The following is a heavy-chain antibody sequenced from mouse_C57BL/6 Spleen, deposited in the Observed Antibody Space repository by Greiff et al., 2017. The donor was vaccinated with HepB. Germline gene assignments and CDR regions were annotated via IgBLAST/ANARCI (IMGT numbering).Heavy chain of an antibody. CDR3: TNFYGSSPY. CDR2: IDPETGGT. V-gene: IGHV1-15*01. Sequence: QVHVKQSGAELVRPGASVTLSCKASGYTFTDYEMHWVKQTPVHGLEWIGAIDPETGGTAYNQKFKGKAILTADKSSSTAYMELRSLTSEDSAVYYCTNFYGSSPYWGQGTTLTVSS. J-gene: IGHJ2*01. D-gene: IGHD1-1*01. CDR1: GYTFTDYE.